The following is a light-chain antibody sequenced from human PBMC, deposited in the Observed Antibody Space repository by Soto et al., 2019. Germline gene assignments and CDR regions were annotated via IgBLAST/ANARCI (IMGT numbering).Light chain of an antibody. CDR2: GAS. V-gene: IGKV3-20*01. CDR1: QSVSSNF. J-gene: IGKJ1*01. Sequence: ENVLTQSPGTLSLSPGERATLSCRASQSVSSNFLAWYQQKPGQAPRLLIYGASNRATGIPDRFSGSGSGTEFTLTISSLQPDDFATYYCQQYNSYPWTFGQGTKVDIK. CDR3: QQYNSYPWT.